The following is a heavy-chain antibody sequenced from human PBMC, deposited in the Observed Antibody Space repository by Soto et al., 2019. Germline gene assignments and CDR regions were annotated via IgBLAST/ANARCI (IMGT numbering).Heavy chain of an antibody. J-gene: IGHJ4*02. Sequence: EVQLLESGGGLVQPGGSLRLSCAASGFTFSSYAMSWVRQAPGKGLEWAPAISGSGGSTYYADSVKGRFTISIDNSKNSLYLPMNSLRAEDTAVYYCAKDRGGIAVACGPNDSDCWGQGTLVTVSS. CDR2: ISGSGGST. CDR1: GFTFSSYA. V-gene: IGHV3-23*01. D-gene: IGHD6-19*01. CDR3: AKDRGGIAVACGPNDSDC.